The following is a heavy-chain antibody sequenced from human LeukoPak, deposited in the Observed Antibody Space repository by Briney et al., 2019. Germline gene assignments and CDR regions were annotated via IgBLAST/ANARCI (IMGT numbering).Heavy chain of an antibody. J-gene: IGHJ4*01. CDR2: ISGSGGST. Sequence: PGGPLRLSCAASGFTFSSYAMSWVRQAPGKGLEWVSAISGSGGSTYYADSVKGRFTISRDNSKNTLYLQMNSLRAEDTAVYYCAKSLVTMIVVVITDYFDYWGRGTLVTVSS. CDR3: AKSLVTMIVVVITDYFDY. D-gene: IGHD3-22*01. CDR1: GFTFSSYA. V-gene: IGHV3-23*01.